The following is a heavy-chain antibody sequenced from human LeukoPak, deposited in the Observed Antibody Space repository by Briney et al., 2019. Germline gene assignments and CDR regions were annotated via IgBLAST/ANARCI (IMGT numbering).Heavy chain of an antibody. Sequence: SETLSLTCTVSGGSISSYYWSWIRQPAGKGLEWIGRIYTSGSTNYNPSLKGRVTKSVDTSKNQFSLKLSSVTAADTAVYYCARVGTIVAAGTCDYWGQGTLVTVSS. CDR3: ARVGTIVAAGTCDY. CDR2: IYTSGST. CDR1: GGSISSYY. V-gene: IGHV4-4*07. J-gene: IGHJ4*02. D-gene: IGHD6-13*01.